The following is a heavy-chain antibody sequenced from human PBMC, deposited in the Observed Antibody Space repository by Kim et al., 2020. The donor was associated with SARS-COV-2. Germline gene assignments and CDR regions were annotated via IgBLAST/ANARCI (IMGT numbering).Heavy chain of an antibody. V-gene: IGHV3-23*01. CDR2: ISGSGGST. J-gene: IGHJ4*02. CDR1: GFTFSSYA. CDR3: AKDPHYYDSSGYFEWADY. Sequence: GGSLRLSCAASGFTFSSYAMSWVRQAPGKGLEWVSAISGSGGSTYYADSVKGRFTISTDNSKNTLYLQMNSLRAEDTAVYYCAKDPHYYDSSGYFEWADYWGQGTLVTVSS. D-gene: IGHD3-22*01.